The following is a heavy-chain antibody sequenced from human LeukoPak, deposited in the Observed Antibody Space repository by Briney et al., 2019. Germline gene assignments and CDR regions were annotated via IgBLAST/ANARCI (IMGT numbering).Heavy chain of an antibody. V-gene: IGHV1-2*02. CDR3: ARNYGGTSKYFDY. Sequence: GASVKVSCKASGYSFNDYYIHWVRQAPGQRLEWMGWISPNSGGTNYAQNFQGRVTMTRDTSITTAYMELSGLTSDDTALYYCARNYGGTSKYFDYWGQGTLVTVSS. CDR1: GYSFNDYY. CDR2: ISPNSGGT. D-gene: IGHD4-23*01. J-gene: IGHJ4*02.